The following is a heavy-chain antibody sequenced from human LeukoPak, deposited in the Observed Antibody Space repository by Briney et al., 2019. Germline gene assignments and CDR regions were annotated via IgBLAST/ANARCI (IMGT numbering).Heavy chain of an antibody. J-gene: IGHJ4*02. Sequence: GGSLRLSCAASGFTFSSYWMHWVRQAPGKGLVWVSRINSDGSSTSYADSVKGRFTISRDNAKNTLYLQMNSLRAEDTAVYYCARDGGRYCSSTSCPGYYFDYWGQGTLVTVSS. V-gene: IGHV3-74*01. D-gene: IGHD2-2*01. CDR2: INSDGSST. CDR1: GFTFSSYW. CDR3: ARDGGRYCSSTSCPGYYFDY.